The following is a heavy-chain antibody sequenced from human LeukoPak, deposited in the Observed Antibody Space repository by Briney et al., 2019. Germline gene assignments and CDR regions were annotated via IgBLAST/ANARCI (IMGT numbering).Heavy chain of an antibody. V-gene: IGHV3-48*04. CDR1: GFTFSSYS. CDR3: ARVSYYYDSRKPSEFDY. J-gene: IGHJ4*02. Sequence: PGGSLRLSCAASGFTFSSYSMNWVRQAPGKGLEWVSYISSSSSTIYYADSVKGRFTISRDNAKNSLYLQMNSLRAEDTAVYYCARVSYYYDSRKPSEFDYWGQGTLVTVSS. D-gene: IGHD3-22*01. CDR2: ISSSSSTI.